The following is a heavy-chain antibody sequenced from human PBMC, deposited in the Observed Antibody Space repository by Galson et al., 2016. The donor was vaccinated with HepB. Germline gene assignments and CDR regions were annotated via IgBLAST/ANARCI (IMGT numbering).Heavy chain of an antibody. V-gene: IGHV3-30*18. CDR1: GFTLSTYG. D-gene: IGHD2-2*01. J-gene: IGHJ4*02. CDR2: ISYDGSFK. Sequence: SLRLSCAVSGFTLSTYGMHWVRQAPGKGLEWVAVISYDGSFKYYADAVNGRFTIPRDNSRSTLYLQMNSLRTADTAVYYCANMKRTSPYCSGTNCFSRLWGPPFDYWGQGTLVTISS. CDR3: ANMKRTSPYCSGTNCFSRLWGPPFDY.